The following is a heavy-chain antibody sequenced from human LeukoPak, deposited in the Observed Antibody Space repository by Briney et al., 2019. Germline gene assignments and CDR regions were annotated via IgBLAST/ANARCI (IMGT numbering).Heavy chain of an antibody. CDR2: IKSKTDGGTT. J-gene: IGHJ4*02. V-gene: IGHV3-15*05. CDR3: ARSDYFEN. Sequence: PGGSLRLSCAASGFTFSNAWMSWVRQAPGKGLEWVGRIKSKTDGGTTDYAAPVKGRFTISRDNAKNTLYLQMNSLRVEDTAVYYCARSDYFENWGQGTLVTVSS. CDR1: GFTFSNAW.